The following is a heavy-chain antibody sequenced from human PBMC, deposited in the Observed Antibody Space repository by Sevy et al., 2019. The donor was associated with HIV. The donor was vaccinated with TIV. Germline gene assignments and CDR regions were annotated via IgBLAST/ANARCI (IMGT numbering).Heavy chain of an antibody. D-gene: IGHD1-26*01. V-gene: IGHV1-18*01. CDR1: GYTFTIYG. CDR2: ISGYNGNT. Sequence: ASVKVSCKASGYTFTIYGISWVRQAPGQGLEWMGWISGYNGNTNYEQKFQDRVTMTTDTSTSTAYMELRSLRSDDTAVYYCARESGAVGASGYGFDIWGQGTMVTVSS. CDR3: ARESGAVGASGYGFDI. J-gene: IGHJ3*02.